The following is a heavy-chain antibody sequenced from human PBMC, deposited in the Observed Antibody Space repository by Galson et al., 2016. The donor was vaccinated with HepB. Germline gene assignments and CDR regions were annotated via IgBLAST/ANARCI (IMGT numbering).Heavy chain of an antibody. CDR1: GDSVNSGSFY. V-gene: IGHV4-61*01. CDR3: SRGAGSPYGYRLRCFDP. Sequence: LSLTCAVSGDSVNSGSFYWSWIRQPPGKGLEWIGYSSYSGSTNYNPSLQSRVTISVDKSRNQFSLKLSSVTAAVAAGDYCSRGAGSPYGYRLRCFDPWGQGTLVTVSA. J-gene: IGHJ5*02. D-gene: IGHD5-24*01. CDR2: SSYSGST.